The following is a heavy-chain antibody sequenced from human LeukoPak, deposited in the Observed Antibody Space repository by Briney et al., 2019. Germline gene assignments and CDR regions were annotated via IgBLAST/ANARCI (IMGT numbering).Heavy chain of an antibody. CDR2: ISGGGSST. CDR3: AKDLRGVGYYYDSSGQEGAFDI. J-gene: IGHJ3*02. D-gene: IGHD3-22*01. Sequence: PGGSLRLSCAASGFTFSSYAMSWVRQAPVKGLEWVSAISGGGSSTYYADSVKGRFTISRDTSKNTLYLQMNSLRAEDTAVYYCAKDLRGVGYYYDSSGQEGAFDIWGQGTMVTVSS. CDR1: GFTFSSYA. V-gene: IGHV3-23*01.